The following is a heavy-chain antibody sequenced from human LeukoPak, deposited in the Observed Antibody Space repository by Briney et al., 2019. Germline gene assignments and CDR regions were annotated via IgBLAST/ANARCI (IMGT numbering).Heavy chain of an antibody. V-gene: IGHV4-59*01. CDR1: GGSISTYY. D-gene: IGHD3-22*01. Sequence: PSETLSLTCTVSGGSISTYYWSWICQPPGKGVEWVGYIFYSGSTNYNPSLKSRVTISVDTSKNHFSLNLSSVTAADTAVYYCARGNSYNDSSDYFPWESFQHWGQGTLVTVSS. CDR3: ARGNSYNDSSDYFPWESFQH. J-gene: IGHJ1*01. CDR2: IFYSGST.